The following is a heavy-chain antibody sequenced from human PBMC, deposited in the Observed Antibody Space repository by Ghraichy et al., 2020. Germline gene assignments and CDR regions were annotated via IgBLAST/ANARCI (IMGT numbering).Heavy chain of an antibody. CDR1: GFTFSSYW. CDR3: ATDEGSGWYGRGMGNFDY. Sequence: GGSLRLSCAASGFTFSSYWMSWVRQAPGKGLEWVANINQDGSETYYVDSVKGRFTISRDNAKNSLYLQMNSLRAEDTAVYYCATDEGSGWYGRGMGNFDYWGQGTLVTVSS. CDR2: INQDGSET. J-gene: IGHJ4*02. D-gene: IGHD6-19*01. V-gene: IGHV3-7*04.